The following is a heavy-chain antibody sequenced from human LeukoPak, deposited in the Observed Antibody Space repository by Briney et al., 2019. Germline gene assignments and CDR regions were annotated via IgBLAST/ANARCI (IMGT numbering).Heavy chain of an antibody. CDR3: ARVYGDYVDY. CDR1: GGSIGSYY. J-gene: IGHJ4*02. CDR2: IYYSGST. V-gene: IGHV4-59*08. Sequence: SETLSLTCTISGGSIGSYYWSWIRQPPGKGLEWIGYIYYSGSTNYNPSLKSRVTISVDTSKNQFSLKLNSVTAADTAVYYCARVYGDYVDYWGQGPLVTVSS. D-gene: IGHD4-17*01.